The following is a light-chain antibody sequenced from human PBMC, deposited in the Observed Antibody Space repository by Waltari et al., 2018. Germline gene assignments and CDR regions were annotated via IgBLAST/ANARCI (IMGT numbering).Light chain of an antibody. J-gene: IGKJ2*01. Sequence: ETVMTQSPATLSVSPGGRATPPCRASQSLGTNLAWYQRKPGQAPRLLIYGASSRATGVPARFSGSGSGTDFTLTISSLQSEDFVVYYCQQYNNWPLYTFGQGTKLEI. V-gene: IGKV3-15*01. CDR3: QQYNNWPLYT. CDR1: QSLGTN. CDR2: GAS.